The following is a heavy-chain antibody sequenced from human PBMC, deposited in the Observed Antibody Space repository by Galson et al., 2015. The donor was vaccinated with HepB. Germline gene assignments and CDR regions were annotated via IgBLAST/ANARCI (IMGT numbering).Heavy chain of an antibody. D-gene: IGHD6-13*01. J-gene: IGHJ3*02. CDR2: IYSGGST. Sequence: SLRLSCAASGFTVSSNYMSWVRQAPGRGLEWVSVIYSGGSTYYADSVKGRFTISRDNSKNTLYLQMNSLRAEDTAVYYCASSWYSGALDIWGQGTMVTVSS. V-gene: IGHV3-66*01. CDR1: GFTVSSNY. CDR3: ASSWYSGALDI.